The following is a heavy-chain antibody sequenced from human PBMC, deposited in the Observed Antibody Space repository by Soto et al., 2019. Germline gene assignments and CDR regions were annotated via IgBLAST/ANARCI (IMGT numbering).Heavy chain of an antibody. Sequence: QVQLVESGGGVAQPGRSLRLSCAASGFTFSSYGMHWVRQAPGKGLEWVAVISYDGSNRYYADSVKGRFSISRDNSKNTLYLQMNSLRAEDTAVYYCATLRYFDYYMDVWGKGTTVTVSS. J-gene: IGHJ6*03. D-gene: IGHD3-9*01. CDR1: GFTFSSYG. CDR2: ISYDGSNR. V-gene: IGHV3-30*03. CDR3: ATLRYFDYYMDV.